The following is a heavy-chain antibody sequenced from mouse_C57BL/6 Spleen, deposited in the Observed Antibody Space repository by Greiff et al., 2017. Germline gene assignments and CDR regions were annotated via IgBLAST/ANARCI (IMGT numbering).Heavy chain of an antibody. CDR2: INPNNGGT. CDR1: GYTFTDYN. J-gene: IGHJ2*01. D-gene: IGHD1-1*01. Sequence: EVKLEESGPELVKPGASVKMSCKASGYTFTDYNMHWVKQSHGKSLEWIGYINPNNGGTSYNQKFKGKATLTVIKSSSTAYMELRSLTSEDSAVYYCARRYGAYCDYWGQGTTLTVSS. CDR3: ARRYGAYCDY. V-gene: IGHV1-22*01.